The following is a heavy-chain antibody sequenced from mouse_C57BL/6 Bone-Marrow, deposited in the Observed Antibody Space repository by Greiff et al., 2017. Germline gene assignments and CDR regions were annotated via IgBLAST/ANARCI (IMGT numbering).Heavy chain of an antibody. Sequence: QVQLQQSGAELVKPGASVKLSCKASGYTFTSYWMQWVKQRPGQGLEWIGEIDPSDSYTNYNQKFKGKATLTVDTSSSTAYMQLSSLTSEDSAVYYCARGIYYDSSFPFAYWGQGTLVTVSA. D-gene: IGHD1-1*01. CDR1: GYTFTSYW. CDR2: IDPSDSYT. J-gene: IGHJ3*01. V-gene: IGHV1-50*01. CDR3: ARGIYYDSSFPFAY.